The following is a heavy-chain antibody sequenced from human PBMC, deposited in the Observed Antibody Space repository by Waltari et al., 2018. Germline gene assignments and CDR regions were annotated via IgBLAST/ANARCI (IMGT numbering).Heavy chain of an antibody. D-gene: IGHD5-12*01. J-gene: IGHJ4*02. CDR1: GFDFTKHN. Sequence: EVQLEESGGGLVQPGGSRRLSCEASGFDFTKHNMHWVRQGPGKGLGWVSRISGDGGSTSYADSVKGRFTISRDNSKNTLYLQMNSFRAEDTGIYYCAREGGGFDYTPDYWGQGTLVTVSS. CDR2: ISGDGGST. CDR3: AREGGGFDYTPDY. V-gene: IGHV3-74*01.